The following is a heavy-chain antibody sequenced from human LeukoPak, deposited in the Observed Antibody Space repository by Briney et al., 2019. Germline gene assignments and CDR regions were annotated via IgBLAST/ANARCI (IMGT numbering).Heavy chain of an antibody. CDR2: IKQDGSEK. D-gene: IGHD3-22*01. Sequence: PGGSLRLSCAASGFTFSNYWMTWVRQAPGKGLEWVGNIKQDGSEKYYVDSVKGRFTISRDNAKNSLYLQMNSLRAEDTAVYYCARSETTYYYDSSVYFYYYYYGMDVWGQGTTVTVSS. CDR3: ARSETTYYYDSSVYFYYYYYGMDV. J-gene: IGHJ6*02. V-gene: IGHV3-7*01. CDR1: GFTFSNYW.